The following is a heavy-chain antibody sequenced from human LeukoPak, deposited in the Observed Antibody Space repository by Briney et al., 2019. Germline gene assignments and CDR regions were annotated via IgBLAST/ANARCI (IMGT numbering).Heavy chain of an antibody. J-gene: IGHJ4*02. CDR2: INPKRCGT. Sequence: ASVNVSCKASLYTFTRYFIHWVGQAPRQGVEWMGWINPKRCGTNYAQKFQGRVTMTSNTSISTAYMELCRLRSDDTAVYYCASDRFGELFLNMDYWGQGTLVTVSS. V-gene: IGHV1-2*02. CDR3: ASDRFGELFLNMDY. D-gene: IGHD3-10*01. CDR1: LYTFTRYF.